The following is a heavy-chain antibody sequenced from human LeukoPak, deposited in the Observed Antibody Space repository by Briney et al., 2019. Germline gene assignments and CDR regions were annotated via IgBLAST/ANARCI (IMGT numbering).Heavy chain of an antibody. CDR3: ARPRRDGYNDAFDI. CDR1: GFTVSSNY. CDR2: LYSGGTT. V-gene: IGHV3-53*01. J-gene: IGHJ3*02. Sequence: GGSLRLSCAASGFTVSSNYMSWVRQAPGKGLEWVSVLYSGGTTYYADSVEGRFTISRDNSKNTLYLQMNSLRAEDTAVYYCARPRRDGYNDAFDIWGQGTVVTVSS. D-gene: IGHD5-24*01.